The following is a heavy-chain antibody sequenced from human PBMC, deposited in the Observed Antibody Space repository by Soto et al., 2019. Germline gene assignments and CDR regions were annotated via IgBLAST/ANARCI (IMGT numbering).Heavy chain of an antibody. CDR3: SGVGEMVYAIDAFDI. CDR2: ISAYNGNT. V-gene: IGHV1-18*01. J-gene: IGHJ3*02. CDR1: GYTFTSYG. Sequence: QVQLVQSGAEVKKPGASVKVSCKASGYTFTSYGISWVRQAPGQGLEWMGWISAYNGNTNYAQKLQGRVTMTTDTTTSQGYHGVERLGSLDTAGYLFSGVGEMVYAIDAFDIWGQGTMVTVSS. D-gene: IGHD2-8*01.